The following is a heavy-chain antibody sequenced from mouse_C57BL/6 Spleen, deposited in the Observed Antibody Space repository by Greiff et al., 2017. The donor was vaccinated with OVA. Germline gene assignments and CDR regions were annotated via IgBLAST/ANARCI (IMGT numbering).Heavy chain of an antibody. CDR3: ARGYGSSWGYFDY. CDR2: IDPSDSYT. CDR1: GYTFTSYW. V-gene: IGHV1-69*01. Sequence: LKQSGAELVMPGASVKLSCKASGYTFTSYWMHWVKQRPGQGLEWIGEIDPSDSYTNYNQKFKGKSTLTVDKSSSTAYMQLSSLTSEDSAVYYCARGYGSSWGYFDYWGQGTTLTVSS. J-gene: IGHJ2*01. D-gene: IGHD1-1*01.